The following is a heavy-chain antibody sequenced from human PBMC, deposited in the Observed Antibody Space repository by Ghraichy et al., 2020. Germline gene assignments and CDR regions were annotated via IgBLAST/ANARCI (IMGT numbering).Heavy chain of an antibody. CDR3: AKEGRLNTGSSYGMDV. CDR1: GFSVSSNY. CDR2: IYSGGIT. V-gene: IGHV3-53*01. Sequence: GSLRLSCAASGFSVSSNYMSWVRQAPGKGLEWVSVIYSGGITYYADSVKGRFTISRDNSKNTMYLQMNSLRAEDTAVYYCAKEGRLNTGSSYGMDVWGQGTTVTVSS. D-gene: IGHD1-26*01. J-gene: IGHJ6*02.